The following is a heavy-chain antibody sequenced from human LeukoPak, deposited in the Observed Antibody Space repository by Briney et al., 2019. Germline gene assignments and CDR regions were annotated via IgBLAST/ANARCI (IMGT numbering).Heavy chain of an antibody. D-gene: IGHD4-17*01. J-gene: IGHJ4*02. CDR1: GGSISSGSHY. V-gene: IGHV4-61*02. CDR2: IYTSGST. Sequence: PSQTLSLTCTVSGGSISSGSHYWSWIRQPAGKGLEWIGRIYTSGSTKYNPSLKSRVTISVDTSKNQFSLRLSSVTAADTAVYYCARGTYGDWFPVDYWGQGTLVTVSS. CDR3: ARGTYGDWFPVDY.